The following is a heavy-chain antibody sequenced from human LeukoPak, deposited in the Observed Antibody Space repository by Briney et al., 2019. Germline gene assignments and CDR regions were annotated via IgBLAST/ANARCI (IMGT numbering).Heavy chain of an antibody. CDR2: ISSSGSTI. CDR3: ARVGLDAFDI. J-gene: IGHJ3*02. Sequence: PGGSLRLSCAASGFTFSSYEMNWVRQAPGKGLEWVSYISSSGSTIYYADSVKGRFTISRDNAKNSLYLQMNSLRAEDTAVYYCARVGLDAFDIWGQGTMVTVSS. V-gene: IGHV3-48*03. D-gene: IGHD3/OR15-3a*01. CDR1: GFTFSSYE.